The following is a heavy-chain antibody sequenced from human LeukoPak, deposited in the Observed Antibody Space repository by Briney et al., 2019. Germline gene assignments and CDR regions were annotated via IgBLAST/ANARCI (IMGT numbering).Heavy chain of an antibody. CDR1: GGSFSGYY. J-gene: IGHJ6*02. Sequence: SEALSLTCAVYGGSFSGYYWSWIRQPPGKGLEWIGEINHSGSTNYNPSLKSRVTISVDTSKNQFSLKLSSVTAADTAVYYCARGRLLWFGRYGMDVWGQGTTVTVSS. D-gene: IGHD3-10*01. CDR3: ARGRLLWFGRYGMDV. CDR2: INHSGST. V-gene: IGHV4-34*01.